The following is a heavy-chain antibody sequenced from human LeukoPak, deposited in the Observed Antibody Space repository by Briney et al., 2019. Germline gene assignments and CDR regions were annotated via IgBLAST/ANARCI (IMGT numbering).Heavy chain of an antibody. CDR1: DDSITMYY. Sequence: SETLSLTCSVSDDSITMYYWTWIRQPPGTGLEWIGYVDHTGSTNFNPSLNGRVSISRDTSKNLFSLRLRSVTASDTAVYFCARGRVSSSTWYSTYYYYCYMDVYGKGTTVTVSS. D-gene: IGHD4-11*01. J-gene: IGHJ6*03. CDR3: ARGRVSSSTWYSTYYYYCYMDV. CDR2: VDHTGST. V-gene: IGHV4-59*01.